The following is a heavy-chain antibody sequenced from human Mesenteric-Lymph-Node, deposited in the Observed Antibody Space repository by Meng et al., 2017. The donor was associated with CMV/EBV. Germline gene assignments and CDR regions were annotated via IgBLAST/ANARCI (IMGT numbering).Heavy chain of an antibody. V-gene: IGHV4-31*03. CDR1: GASIVRGGFY. D-gene: IGHD4-17*01. CDR3: ARTTGKDYFDY. Sequence: CTVSGASIVRGGFYWSWIRQRPEKGLEWIGYIYYSGSVYRNPSLMSRVSISVDTSKNQFSLNLSSVTAADTATYFCARTTGKDYFDYWGQGTLVTVSS. CDR2: IYYSGSV. J-gene: IGHJ4*02.